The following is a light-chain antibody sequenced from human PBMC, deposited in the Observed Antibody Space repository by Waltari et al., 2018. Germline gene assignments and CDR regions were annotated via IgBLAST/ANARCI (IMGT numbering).Light chain of an antibody. Sequence: EIVLTQSPGTLSLSPGERATLSCRASQSVSSSYLAWYQQKPCQAPRLLIHVASSRATGIPDRFSGSGSGTDFTLTISRLEPEDFAVYYCQQYGRSWNTFGQGTKLGIK. V-gene: IGKV3-20*01. CDR1: QSVSSSY. CDR2: VAS. CDR3: QQYGRSWNT. J-gene: IGKJ2*01.